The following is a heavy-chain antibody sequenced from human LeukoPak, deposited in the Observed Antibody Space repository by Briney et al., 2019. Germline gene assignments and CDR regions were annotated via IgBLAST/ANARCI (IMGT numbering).Heavy chain of an antibody. J-gene: IGHJ3*02. CDR1: GFTFDDYA. V-gene: IGHV3-21*01. D-gene: IGHD2-8*01. CDR3: ARGQIVLMVYAIGPGAFDI. Sequence: PGGSLRLSCAASGFTFDDYAMHWVRQAPGKGLEWVSSISSSSSYIYYADSVKGRFTISRDNAKNSLYLQMNSLRAEDTAVYYCARGQIVLMVYAIGPGAFDIWGQGTMVTVSS. CDR2: ISSSSSYI.